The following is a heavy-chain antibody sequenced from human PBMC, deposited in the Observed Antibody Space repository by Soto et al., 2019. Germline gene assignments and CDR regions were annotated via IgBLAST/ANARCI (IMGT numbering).Heavy chain of an antibody. CDR2: ISSSGGVT. D-gene: IGHD3-3*01. Sequence: GSLRLSCAASGFTFSSYAMSWVRQAPGKGLEWVSSISSSGGVTYYADSVKGRFTISRDNSKTTLYLQMNSLRAEDTAIYYCAKDRGGGIPIFGVVIVPSDYWGQGALVTVSS. CDR1: GFTFSSYA. V-gene: IGHV3-23*01. J-gene: IGHJ4*02. CDR3: AKDRGGGIPIFGVVIVPSDY.